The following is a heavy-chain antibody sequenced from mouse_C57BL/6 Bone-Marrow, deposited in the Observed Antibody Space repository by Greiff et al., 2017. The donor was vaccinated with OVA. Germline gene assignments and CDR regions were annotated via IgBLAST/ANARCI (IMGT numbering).Heavy chain of an antibody. CDR1: GYTFTSYW. J-gene: IGHJ4*01. CDR2: FDPSDSYT. V-gene: IGHV1-69*01. Sequence: VQLQQPGAELVMPGASVKLSCQASGYTFTSYWMHWVKQRPGQGLEWIGEFDPSDSYTNYNQKFKGKSTLTVDKSSSTAYMQLSSLTSEDSAVYYCAREDAMDYWGQGTSVTVSS. CDR3: AREDAMDY.